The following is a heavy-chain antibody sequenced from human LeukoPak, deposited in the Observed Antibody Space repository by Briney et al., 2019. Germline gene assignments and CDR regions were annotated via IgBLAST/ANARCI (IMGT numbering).Heavy chain of an antibody. D-gene: IGHD3-22*01. V-gene: IGHV3-9*01. Sequence: GGSLRLSCAASGFTFEDYAMHWVRQVPGKGLEWVAAISWNSGRINYADSVKGRFTISRDNAKNSLYLHINSLRAEDTAVYHCARDGNYYDNGAYYDAFDVWGQGTMVTVSS. CDR3: ARDGNYYDNGAYYDAFDV. CDR2: ISWNSGRI. J-gene: IGHJ3*01. CDR1: GFTFEDYA.